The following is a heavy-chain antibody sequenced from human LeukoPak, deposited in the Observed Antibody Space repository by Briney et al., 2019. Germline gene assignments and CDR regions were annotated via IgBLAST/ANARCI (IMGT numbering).Heavy chain of an antibody. D-gene: IGHD3-3*01. CDR3: ARLAPSITIFDP. CDR1: GGSISSYY. Sequence: PSETLSLTCTVSGGSISSYYWSWIRQPPGKGLEWIGYIYYSGSTNYNPSLKSRVTISVDTSKNQFSLKLSSVTAADTAVYYCARLAPSITIFDPWGQGTLVTVSS. J-gene: IGHJ5*02. V-gene: IGHV4-59*08. CDR2: IYYSGST.